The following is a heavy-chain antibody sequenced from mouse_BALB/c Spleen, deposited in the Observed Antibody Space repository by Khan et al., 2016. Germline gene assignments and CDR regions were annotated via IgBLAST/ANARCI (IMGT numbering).Heavy chain of an antibody. D-gene: IGHD2-4*01. CDR3: TRGEATMIWGFAY. CDR2: IYPSDIYT. V-gene: IGHV1-69*02. J-gene: IGHJ3*01. CDR1: GYTFTSYW. Sequence: QVQLQQPGAELVRPGASVKLSCKASGYTFTSYWINWMKQRPGQGLEWIGNIYPSDIYTNYNQKFKDKATLTVDKSSSTAYMQLSSPTSEDSAIYYCTRGEATMIWGFAYWGQGTLVTVSA.